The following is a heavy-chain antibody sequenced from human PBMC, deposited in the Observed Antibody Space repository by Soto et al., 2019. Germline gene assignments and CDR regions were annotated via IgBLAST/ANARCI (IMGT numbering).Heavy chain of an antibody. J-gene: IGHJ3*02. CDR2: IKSKTDGGTT. D-gene: IGHD3-10*01. CDR3: TTITPQRGITIVRGDDAFDI. V-gene: IGHV3-15*07. Sequence: SVSNAWMNWVRQAPGKGLEWVGRIKSKTDGGTTDYAAPVKGRFTISRDDSKNTLYLQMNSLKTEDTAVYYCTTITPQRGITIVRGDDAFDIWGQGTMVTVSS. CDR1: SVSNAW.